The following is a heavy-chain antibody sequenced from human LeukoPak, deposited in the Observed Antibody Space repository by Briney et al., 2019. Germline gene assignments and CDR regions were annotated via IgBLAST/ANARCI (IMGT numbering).Heavy chain of an antibody. V-gene: IGHV3-64D*06. Sequence: GGSLRLSCSASRFTFNSYAMNWVRQAPGKGLEYLSAISSNGGSTYYADSVKGRFTISRDNSKNTLYLQMSSLRAEDTAVYYCVKSGGTYYAAFMDVWGQGTAVTVSS. D-gene: IGHD1-26*01. J-gene: IGHJ6*02. CDR2: ISSNGGST. CDR3: VKSGGTYYAAFMDV. CDR1: RFTFNSYA.